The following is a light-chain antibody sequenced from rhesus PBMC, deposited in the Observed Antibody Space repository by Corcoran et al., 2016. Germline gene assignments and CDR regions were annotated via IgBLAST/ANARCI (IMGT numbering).Light chain of an antibody. J-gene: IGKJ1*01. CDR2: DAS. CDR1: QGISNS. Sequence: DIQMTQSPSSLSASVGDRVTITCRASQGISNSLSWYKQKPEKAPTLMIYDASTCQSGVPSRFSGSGSGTDVTLTISSLQPEDFATYYCLQYNSDPWTFGQGTKVEIK. CDR3: LQYNSDPWT. V-gene: IGKV1-43*02.